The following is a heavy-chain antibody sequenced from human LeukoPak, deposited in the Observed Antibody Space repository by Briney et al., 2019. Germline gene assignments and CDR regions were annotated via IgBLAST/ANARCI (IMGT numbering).Heavy chain of an antibody. CDR3: ARDVEGGTFDI. Sequence: GGSLRLSCAASGFTFSRFWMNWVRQAPGRGLEWVANIDQSGGRNNYVDSVEGRFTISRDNAKNSLFLEMSSLRADDTAVYFCARDVEGGTFDIWGQGTTVTVSS. J-gene: IGHJ3*02. CDR1: GFTFSRFW. CDR2: IDQSGGRN. V-gene: IGHV3-7*05. D-gene: IGHD3-16*01.